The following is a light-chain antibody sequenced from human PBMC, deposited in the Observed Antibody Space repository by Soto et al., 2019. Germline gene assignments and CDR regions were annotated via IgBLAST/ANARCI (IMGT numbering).Light chain of an antibody. CDR2: SAA. V-gene: IGKV1-6*01. CDR1: QDIGSH. J-gene: IGKJ1*01. Sequence: IRMTQSPSSLSASVGDRVTVTCRAIQDIGSHLAWYQQKPGKAPKLLISSAATLQSEVPSRFSGSGSGTDFTLTISSLQPEDFATYYCLQAYNYPLSFGQGTKVDI. CDR3: LQAYNYPLS.